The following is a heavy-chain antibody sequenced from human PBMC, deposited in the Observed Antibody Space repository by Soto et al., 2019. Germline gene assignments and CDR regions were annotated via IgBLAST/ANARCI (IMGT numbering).Heavy chain of an antibody. D-gene: IGHD2-2*01. CDR2: IHHTGTT. CDR3: SRVRRNQLLGWFDL. Sequence: QVQLHEAVPGLVKPAQTLSLTCTVSGGSIRRGCYYWSWIRQHPGKGLEWIGSIHHTGTTYYNPSITCRVTLSVDPSKNLFALQLTSVTAAATSVYYCSRVRRNQLLGWFDLWGQGTLVTVS. J-gene: IGHJ5*02. CDR1: GGSIRRGCYY. V-gene: IGHV4-31*03.